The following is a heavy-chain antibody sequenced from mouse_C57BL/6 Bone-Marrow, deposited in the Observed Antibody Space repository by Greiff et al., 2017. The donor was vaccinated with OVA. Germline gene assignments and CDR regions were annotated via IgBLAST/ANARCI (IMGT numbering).Heavy chain of an antibody. CDR3: ARYDYDGYFDV. CDR2: INPSSGYT. D-gene: IGHD2-4*01. V-gene: IGHV1-7*01. Sequence: VQVVESGAELAKPGASVKLSCKASGYTFTSYWMHWVKQRPGQGLEWIGYINPSSGYTKYNQKFKDKATLTADKSSSTAYMQLSSLTYEDSAVYYYARYDYDGYFDVWGTGTTVTVSS. CDR1: GYTFTSYW. J-gene: IGHJ1*03.